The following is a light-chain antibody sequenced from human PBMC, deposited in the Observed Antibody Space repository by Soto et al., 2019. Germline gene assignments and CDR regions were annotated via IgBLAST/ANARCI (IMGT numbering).Light chain of an antibody. Sequence: DIQMTQSPSSLSASVGDRVTITCRASQGIGKDLGWYQQKPGKAPKRLIYAASSLQSGVPSRFSGSESGTEFTLTISSLQPEDFATYYCQQYNSYPLTFGGGIKVEVK. CDR3: QQYNSYPLT. J-gene: IGKJ4*01. V-gene: IGKV1-17*01. CDR1: QGIGKD. CDR2: AAS.